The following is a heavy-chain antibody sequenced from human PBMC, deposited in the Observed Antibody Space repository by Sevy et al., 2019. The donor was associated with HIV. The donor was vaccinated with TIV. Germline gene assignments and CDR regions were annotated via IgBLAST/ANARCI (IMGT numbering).Heavy chain of an antibody. V-gene: IGHV3-30-3*01. CDR3: ARGPYSSGPIPYYFDY. CDR1: GFTFSSYA. CDR2: ISYDGSNK. D-gene: IGHD6-19*01. J-gene: IGHJ4*02. Sequence: GGSLRLSCAASGFTFSSYAMHWVRQAPGKGLEWVAVISYDGSNKYYADSVKGRFTISRDNSKNTLYLQMNSLRAEDTAVYYCARGPYSSGPIPYYFDYWGQGTLVTVSP.